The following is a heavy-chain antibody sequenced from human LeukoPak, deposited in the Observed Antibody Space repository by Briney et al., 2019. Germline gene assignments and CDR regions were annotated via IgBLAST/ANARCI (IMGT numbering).Heavy chain of an antibody. CDR3: ARLADYDSSGYLSY. CDR1: GGSMSSYY. J-gene: IGHJ4*02. Sequence: SETLSLTCTVSGGSMSSYYWSWIRQPPGKGLEWIAYIYYSGSTSYSPSLKSRVTILVDTSNNQFSLKLNSVTAADTAVYYCARLADYDSSGYLSYWGQGTLVTVSS. D-gene: IGHD3-22*01. CDR2: IYYSGST. V-gene: IGHV4-59*08.